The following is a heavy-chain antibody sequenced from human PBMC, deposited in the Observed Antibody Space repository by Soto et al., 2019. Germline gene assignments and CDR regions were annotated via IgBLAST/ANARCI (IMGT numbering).Heavy chain of an antibody. CDR3: ASLGRHG. V-gene: IGHV3-7*01. CDR2: IKHDGSEK. Sequence: PGGSLRLSCAASGFTFSDSRMDWVRQAPGKGPEWVANIKHDGSEKNYVVSVKGRFTISRDNAKNSLDLQMNSLRAEDTAVYYCASLGRHGWGQGTTVTVSS. J-gene: IGHJ6*02. CDR1: GFTFSDSR. D-gene: IGHD3-16*01.